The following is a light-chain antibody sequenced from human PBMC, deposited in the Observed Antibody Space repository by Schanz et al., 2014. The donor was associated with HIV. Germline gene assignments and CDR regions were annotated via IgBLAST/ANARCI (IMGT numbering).Light chain of an antibody. CDR1: SSNIGAGYD. CDR2: GNS. V-gene: IGLV1-40*01. CDR3: SSYAGNYNFV. J-gene: IGLJ1*01. Sequence: QSVLTQPPSVSGAPGQRVTISCTGSSSNIGAGYDVHWYQQLPGTAPKLLIYGNSNRPSGVPDRFSGSKSGTSASLAITGLQAEDEADYYCSSYAGNYNFVFGTGTKLTVL.